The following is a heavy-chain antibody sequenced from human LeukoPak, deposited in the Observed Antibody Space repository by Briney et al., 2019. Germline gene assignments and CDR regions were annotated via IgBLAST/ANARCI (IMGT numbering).Heavy chain of an antibody. Sequence: SETLSLTCTVSGGSITSSSDYWGWIRQPPGKGLEWIGSIYSSGSTYYNPSLTSRVTTSVDTSKNQFSLKLSSVTAADTAVYYCARRRDIAAYYFDHWGQGTLVTVSS. J-gene: IGHJ4*02. CDR1: GGSITSSSDY. V-gene: IGHV4-39*01. D-gene: IGHD5-12*01. CDR3: ARRRDIAAYYFDH. CDR2: IYSSGST.